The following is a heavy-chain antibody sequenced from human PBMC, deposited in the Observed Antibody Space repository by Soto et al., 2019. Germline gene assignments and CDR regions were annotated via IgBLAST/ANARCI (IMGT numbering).Heavy chain of an antibody. Sequence: QVQLVESGGGVVQPGRSLRLSCAASGFTFSSYAMHWVRQAPGKGLEWVAVISYDGSNKYYADSVKGRFTISRDNSKNTRYLQMNSLRAEDTAVYYCARDLSYCISTSCYSSGMDVWGQGTTVTVSS. CDR1: GFTFSSYA. CDR2: ISYDGSNK. D-gene: IGHD2-2*01. CDR3: ARDLSYCISTSCYSSGMDV. J-gene: IGHJ6*02. V-gene: IGHV3-30-3*01.